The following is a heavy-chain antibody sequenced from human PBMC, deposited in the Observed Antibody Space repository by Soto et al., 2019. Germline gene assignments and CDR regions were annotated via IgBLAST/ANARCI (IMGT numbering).Heavy chain of an antibody. Sequence: QVQLVESGGGVVQPGRSLRLSCAASGFTFSSYGMHWVRQAPGKGLEWVAVIWYDGSNKYYAESVKGRFTISRDNSKNTLYLQMNSLRAEDTAVYYCAREVQYASFEYWGQGTLVTVSS. CDR3: AREVQYASFEY. J-gene: IGHJ4*02. CDR2: IWYDGSNK. V-gene: IGHV3-33*01. CDR1: GFTFSSYG.